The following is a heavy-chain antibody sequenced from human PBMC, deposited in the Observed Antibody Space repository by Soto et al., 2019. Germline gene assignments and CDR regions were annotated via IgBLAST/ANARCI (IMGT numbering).Heavy chain of an antibody. CDR2: ISYDGSNK. J-gene: IGHJ4*02. Sequence: GGSLRLSCAASGFTFSSYGMHWVRQAPGKGLEWVAVISYDGSNKYYADSVKGRFTISRDNSKNTLYLQMNNLRAQDTAVYYCATRIEVAGPHAYWAQGTLVTVSS. CDR3: ATRIEVAGPHAY. CDR1: GFTFSSYG. V-gene: IGHV3-30*03. D-gene: IGHD6-19*01.